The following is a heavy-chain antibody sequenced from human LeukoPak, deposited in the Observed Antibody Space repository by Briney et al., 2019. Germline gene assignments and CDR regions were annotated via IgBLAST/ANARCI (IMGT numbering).Heavy chain of an antibody. CDR3: ARDLGIAAAEYYFDY. J-gene: IGHJ4*02. V-gene: IGHV3-7*01. CDR1: GFTFSSYW. Sequence: GGSLRLSCATSGFTFSSYWMSWVRQAPGKGLEWVANIQQDGSEKYYVDSVKGRFTISRDNAKNSLYLQMNSLRAEDTAMYYCARDLGIAAAEYYFDYWGQGTLVTVSS. D-gene: IGHD6-13*01. CDR2: IQQDGSEK.